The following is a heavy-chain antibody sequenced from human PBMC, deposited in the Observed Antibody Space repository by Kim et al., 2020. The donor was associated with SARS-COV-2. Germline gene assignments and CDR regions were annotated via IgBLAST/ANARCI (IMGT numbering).Heavy chain of an antibody. Sequence: GGSLILSCAASGFAFSEYYMTWIRQAPGKGLEWVSYISGSTTYSRYADSVKGRFTISRDKARNSLYLQMDSLIVDDTAVYYCGRAPTGTVDFWGQGTLVT. CDR2: ISGSTTYS. J-gene: IGHJ4*02. D-gene: IGHD1-1*01. CDR1: GFAFSEYY. CDR3: GRAPTGTVDF. V-gene: IGHV3-11*05.